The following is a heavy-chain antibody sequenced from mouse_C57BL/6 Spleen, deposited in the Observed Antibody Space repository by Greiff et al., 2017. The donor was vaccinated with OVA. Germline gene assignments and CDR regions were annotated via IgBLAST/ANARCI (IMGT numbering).Heavy chain of an antibody. Sequence: EVKVVESGGDLVKPGGSLKLSCAASGFTFSSYGMSWVRQTPDKRLEWVATISSGGSYTYYPDSVKGRFTISRDNAKNTLYLQMSSLKSEDTAMYYCARPYYYGSSSYWYFDVWGTGTTVTVSS. CDR2: ISSGGSYT. CDR3: ARPYYYGSSSYWYFDV. CDR1: GFTFSSYG. D-gene: IGHD1-1*01. J-gene: IGHJ1*03. V-gene: IGHV5-6*01.